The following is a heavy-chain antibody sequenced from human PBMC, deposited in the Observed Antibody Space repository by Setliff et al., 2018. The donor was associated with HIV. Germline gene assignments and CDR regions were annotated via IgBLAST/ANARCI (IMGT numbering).Heavy chain of an antibody. Sequence: ASVKVSCKASGYTFTKFDINWVRQATGQGLEWMGWVNPNSGNTGFAQKFQGRVTMTRNTSISTAYMELRSLRSEDTAVYFCARTWGAGVTGYWFEPWGQGTRVTSPQ. CDR2: VNPNSGNT. CDR1: GYTFTKFD. V-gene: IGHV1-8*01. CDR3: ARTWGAGVTGYWFEP. J-gene: IGHJ5*02. D-gene: IGHD3-9*01.